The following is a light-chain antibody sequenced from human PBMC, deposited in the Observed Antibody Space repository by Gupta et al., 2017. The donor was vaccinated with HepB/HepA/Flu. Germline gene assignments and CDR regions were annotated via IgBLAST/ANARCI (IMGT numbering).Light chain of an antibody. CDR1: QSISSW. V-gene: IGKV1-5*03. Sequence: IQMTQSPSTLSASVGDRVTITCRASQSISSWLAWYQQKPGKAPKLLIYKASSLESGVPSRFSGSGSGTEFTLTISSRQQDDFATYYCQQYKSAAMCSFGQGTXLEIK. J-gene: IGKJ2*04. CDR2: KAS. CDR3: QQYKSAAMCS.